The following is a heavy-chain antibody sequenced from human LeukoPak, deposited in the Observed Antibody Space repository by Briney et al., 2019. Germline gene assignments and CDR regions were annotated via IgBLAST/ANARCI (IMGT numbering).Heavy chain of an antibody. CDR3: AAAGVAGYTTTWLPFDY. Sequence: PGGSLRLSCAVSGFTLSSYWMSWVRQAPGKGLEWVANINQDGSEKYYVDSVKGRFTISRDNSNYTLYLQMNSLRAEDTAVYYCAAAGVAGYTTTWLPFDYGGQGSLVIVSS. CDR1: GFTLSSYW. CDR2: INQDGSEK. D-gene: IGHD6-13*01. V-gene: IGHV3-7*01. J-gene: IGHJ4*02.